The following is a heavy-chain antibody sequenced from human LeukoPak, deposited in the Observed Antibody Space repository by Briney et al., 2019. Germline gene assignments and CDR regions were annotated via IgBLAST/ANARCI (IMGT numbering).Heavy chain of an antibody. V-gene: IGHV4-59*01. CDR2: IYYSGSA. Sequence: SETLSLTCTVSGGSLSSYYWSWIRQPPGKGPEWIGYIYYSGSATYNPSLRSRVTISVDTSKNQFSLKLSSVTAADTAVYYCARVFYYGSGTFDLWGRGTLVTVSS. CDR3: ARVFYYGSGTFDL. CDR1: GGSLSSYY. J-gene: IGHJ2*01. D-gene: IGHD3-10*01.